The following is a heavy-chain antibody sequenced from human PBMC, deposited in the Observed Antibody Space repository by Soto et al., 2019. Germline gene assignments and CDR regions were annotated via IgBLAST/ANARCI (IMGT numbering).Heavy chain of an antibody. Sequence: ASVKVSCKPSGYTLNNYAIQWVRQAAGQRLEWMGWIDPGSGHATYSQKFQGRISISRDQSANTLYMDLSSLTSEDTAVYFCTRDLNGGNPFDYWGQGALVTVSS. D-gene: IGHD3-16*01. V-gene: IGHV1-3*01. CDR3: TRDLNGGNPFDY. CDR1: GYTLNNYA. CDR2: IDPGSGHA. J-gene: IGHJ4*02.